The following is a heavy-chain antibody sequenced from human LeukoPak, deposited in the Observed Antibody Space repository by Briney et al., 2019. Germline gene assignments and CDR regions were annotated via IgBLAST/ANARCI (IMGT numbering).Heavy chain of an antibody. CDR3: AKGELGLWFDY. CDR1: GFTVSSYY. V-gene: IGHV3-66*02. Sequence: PGGSLRLSCAASGFTVSSYYMSWVRQAPGKGLKWVSVIYSGGSTYYADSVKGRFTISRDNSKNTLYLQMNSLRAEDTAVYYCAKGELGLWFDYWGQGTLVTVSS. J-gene: IGHJ4*02. CDR2: IYSGGST. D-gene: IGHD5-18*01.